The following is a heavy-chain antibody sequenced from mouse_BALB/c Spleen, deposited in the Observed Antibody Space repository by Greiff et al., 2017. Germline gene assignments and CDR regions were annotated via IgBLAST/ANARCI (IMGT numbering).Heavy chain of an antibody. CDR1: GFTFSSYA. J-gene: IGHJ4*01. CDR3: ARGPPYYGSSYVGAMDY. D-gene: IGHD1-1*01. V-gene: IGHV5-6-5*01. Sequence: EVKVEESGGGLVKPGGSLKLSCAASGFTFSSYAMSWVRQTPEKRLEWVASISSGGSTYYPDSVKGRFTISRDNARNILYLQMSSLRSEDTAMYYCARGPPYYGSSYVGAMDYWGQGTSVTVSS. CDR2: ISSGGST.